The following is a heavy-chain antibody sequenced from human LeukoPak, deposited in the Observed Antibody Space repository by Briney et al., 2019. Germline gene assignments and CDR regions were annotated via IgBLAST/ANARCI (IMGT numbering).Heavy chain of an antibody. V-gene: IGHV1-18*01. CDR3: ARSPRNIVATKFDY. D-gene: IGHD5-12*01. J-gene: IGHJ4*02. CDR2: ISAYNGNT. Sequence: ASVKVSCKASGYTFTSYGISWVRRAPGQGLEWMGWISAYNGNTNYAQKLQGRVTMTTDTSTSTAYMELRSLRSDDTAVYYCARSPRNIVATKFDYWGQGTLVTVSS. CDR1: GYTFTSYG.